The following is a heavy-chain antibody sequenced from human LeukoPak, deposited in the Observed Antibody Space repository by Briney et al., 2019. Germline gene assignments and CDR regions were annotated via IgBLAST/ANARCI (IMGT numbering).Heavy chain of an antibody. V-gene: IGHV1-2*02. Sequence: GASVKVSCNASGYTFTGYYMHWVRQAPGQGLEWMGWINPNSGGTNYAQKFQGRVTMTRDTSISTAYMELSRLRSEDTAVYYCASGEAYYDFWSGYKAFDYWGQGTLVTVSS. D-gene: IGHD3-3*01. CDR1: GYTFTGYY. CDR2: INPNSGGT. J-gene: IGHJ4*02. CDR3: ASGEAYYDFWSGYKAFDY.